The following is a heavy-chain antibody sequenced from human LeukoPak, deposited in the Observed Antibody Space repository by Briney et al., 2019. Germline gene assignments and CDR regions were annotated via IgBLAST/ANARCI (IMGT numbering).Heavy chain of an antibody. CDR1: GGSISSSNW. D-gene: IGHD6-13*01. J-gene: IGHJ4*02. CDR3: ARLRWGIAAAATFDY. Sequence: SETLSLTCAVSGGSISSSNWWSWVRQPPGKGLEWIGEIYHSGSTNYNPSLKSRVTISVDKSKNQFSLKLSSVTAADTAVYYCARLRWGIAAAATFDYWGQGTLVTVSS. V-gene: IGHV4-4*02. CDR2: IYHSGST.